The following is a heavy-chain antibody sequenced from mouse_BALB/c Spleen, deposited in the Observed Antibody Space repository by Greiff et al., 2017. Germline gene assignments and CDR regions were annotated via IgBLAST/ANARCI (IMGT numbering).Heavy chain of an antibody. CDR1: GFTFSSYG. D-gene: IGHD4-1*01. V-gene: IGHV5-6-3*01. CDR3: ATGIRDY. Sequence: EVKLVESGGGLVQPGGSLKLSCAASGFTFSSYGMSWVRQTPDKRLELVATINSNGGSTYYPDSVKGRFTISRDNAKNTLYLQMSSLKSEDTAMYYWATGIRDYWGQGTSVTVSS. CDR2: INSNGGST. J-gene: IGHJ4*01.